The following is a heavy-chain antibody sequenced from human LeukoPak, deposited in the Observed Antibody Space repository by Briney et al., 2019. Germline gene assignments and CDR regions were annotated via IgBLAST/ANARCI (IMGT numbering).Heavy chain of an antibody. D-gene: IGHD1-1*01. V-gene: IGHV4-34*01. CDR3: ARHNPVQPTSPFDY. CDR1: GGSFSGYY. CDR2: INHSGST. Sequence: SETLSLTCAVYGGSFSGYYWSWIRQPPGKGLEWIGEINHSGSTNYNPSLKSRVTISVDTSKNQFSLKLSSVTAADTAVYYCARHNPVQPTSPFDYWGQGTLVTVSS. J-gene: IGHJ4*02.